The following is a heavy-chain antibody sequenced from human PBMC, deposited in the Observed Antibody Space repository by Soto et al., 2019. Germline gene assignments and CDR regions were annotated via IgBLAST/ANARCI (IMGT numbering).Heavy chain of an antibody. D-gene: IGHD3-3*01. CDR2: ISSGSAYI. J-gene: IGHJ6*02. CDR3: ATFTIFGVVTSIDYYYYGMDV. V-gene: IGHV3-21*04. Sequence: GGSLRLSCTFTFTSYSLNWVRQAPGKGLEWVSSISSGSAYIKYADSVKGRFTISRDNSKNTLYLQMNSLRAEDTAVYYCATFTIFGVVTSIDYYYYGMDVWGQGTTVTVSS. CDR1: TFTSYS.